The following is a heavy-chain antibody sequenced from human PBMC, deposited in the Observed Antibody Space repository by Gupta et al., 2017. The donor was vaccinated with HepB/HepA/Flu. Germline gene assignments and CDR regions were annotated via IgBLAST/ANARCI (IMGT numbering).Heavy chain of an antibody. CDR3: ARGSPIVATIFGGVFDY. CDR1: GASFSGYY. V-gene: IGHV4-34*01. Sequence: QVQLQQWGAGLLTPSETLSITCAVYGASFSGYYWCWIRHPPGKGLEWIGEINHSGSTNYNPSLKSRVTISVDTSKNQFSLKLSSVTAADTAVYYCARGSPIVATIFGGVFDYWGQGTLVTVSS. D-gene: IGHD5-12*01. CDR2: INHSGST. J-gene: IGHJ4*02.